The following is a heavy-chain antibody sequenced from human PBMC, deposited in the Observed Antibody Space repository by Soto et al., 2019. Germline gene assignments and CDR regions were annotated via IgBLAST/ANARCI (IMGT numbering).Heavy chain of an antibody. CDR3: ARDDLDYGDYEGDYQYYGMDV. V-gene: IGHV3-30*03. CDR1: GFTFSSYG. D-gene: IGHD4-17*01. Sequence: GGSLRLSCAASGFTFSSYGMHWVRQAPGKGLEWVAVISYDGSNKHYADSVKGRFTISRDNSKNTLYLQMNSLRAEDTALYYCARDDLDYGDYEGDYQYYGMDVWGQGTTVTVSS. CDR2: ISYDGSNK. J-gene: IGHJ6*02.